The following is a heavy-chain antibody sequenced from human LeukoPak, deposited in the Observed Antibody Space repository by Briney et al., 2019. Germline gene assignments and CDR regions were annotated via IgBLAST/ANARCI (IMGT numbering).Heavy chain of an antibody. CDR1: GFTVSSNY. D-gene: IGHD6-13*01. V-gene: IGHV3-53*01. CDR2: MYSGGST. CDR3: ARDLSSSHFDY. J-gene: IGHJ4*02. Sequence: GGSLRLSCVASGFTVSSNYMSWVRQAPGKGLEWVSVMYSGGSTYYADSVKGRFTISRDNSKNTLYLQMNSLRSEDTAVYYCARDLSSSHFDYWGQGTLVTVSS.